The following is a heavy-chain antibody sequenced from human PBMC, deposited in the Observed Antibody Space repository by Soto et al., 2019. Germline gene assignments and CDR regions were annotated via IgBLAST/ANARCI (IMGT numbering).Heavy chain of an antibody. CDR3: ARGVGFGEFLNWFDP. J-gene: IGHJ5*02. Sequence: SETLSLTCAVYGGSFSGYYWSWIRHPPGKGLEWIGETNHSGSTNNNPSIKRRAPISVDTSKNQFALKLSSVTAADTAVYYCARGVGFGEFLNWFDPWGQGTLVTVSS. D-gene: IGHD3-10*01. V-gene: IGHV4-34*04. CDR1: GGSFSGYY. CDR2: TNHSGST.